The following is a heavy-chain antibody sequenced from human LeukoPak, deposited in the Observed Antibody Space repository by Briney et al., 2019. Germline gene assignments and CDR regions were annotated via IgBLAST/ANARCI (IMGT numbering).Heavy chain of an antibody. V-gene: IGHV3-64*01. Sequence: PGGSLRLSCAVSGFIIRSYPMHWVRQAPGKGLEYVSVISPDGDTTYSTSSVKGRFTISRDNSKNTLFLQMGSLRDEDTAVYYCAREQPAGSTDYWGQGTLVTVSS. J-gene: IGHJ4*02. D-gene: IGHD2-2*01. CDR1: GFIIRSYP. CDR3: AREQPAGSTDY. CDR2: ISPDGDTT.